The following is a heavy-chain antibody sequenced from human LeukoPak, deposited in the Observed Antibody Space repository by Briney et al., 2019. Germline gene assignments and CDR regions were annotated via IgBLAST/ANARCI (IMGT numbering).Heavy chain of an antibody. J-gene: IGHJ4*02. D-gene: IGHD2-15*01. CDR2: INHSGST. CDR3: ARTKDRNPRAAPPLDY. CDR1: GGSFSGYY. V-gene: IGHV4-34*01. Sequence: SETLSLTCAVYGGSFSGYYWSWIRQPPGKGLEWIGEINHSGSTNYNPSLKSRVTISVDTSKNQFSLKLSSVTAADTAVYYCARTKDRNPRAAPPLDYWGQGTLVAVSS.